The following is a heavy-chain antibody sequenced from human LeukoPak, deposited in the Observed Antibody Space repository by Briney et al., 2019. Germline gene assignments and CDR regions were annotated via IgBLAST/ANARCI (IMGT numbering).Heavy chain of an antibody. V-gene: IGHV3-23*01. Sequence: AGGSLRLSCAASGFTFSSYWMSWVRQAPGKGLEWVSAISGSGGSTYYADSVKGRFTISRDNSKNTLYLQMNSLRAEDTAVYYCARDSAPYSSGPPVDYWGQGTLVTVSS. CDR2: ISGSGGST. CDR1: GFTFSSYW. CDR3: ARDSAPYSSGPPVDY. D-gene: IGHD6-19*01. J-gene: IGHJ4*02.